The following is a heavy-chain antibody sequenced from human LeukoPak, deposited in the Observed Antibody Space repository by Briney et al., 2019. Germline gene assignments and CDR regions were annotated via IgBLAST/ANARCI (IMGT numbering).Heavy chain of an antibody. CDR3: ARELTDTAAYYMDV. D-gene: IGHD5-18*01. CDR1: GFTVSSNY. CDR2: ISSSSSYI. V-gene: IGHV3-21*01. J-gene: IGHJ6*03. Sequence: PGGSLRLSCAVSGFTVSSNYMNWVRQAPGKGLEWVSSISSSSSYIYYADSVKGRFTISRDNAKNSLYLQMDSLRAEDTAVYYCARELTDTAAYYMDVWGKGTTVTVSS.